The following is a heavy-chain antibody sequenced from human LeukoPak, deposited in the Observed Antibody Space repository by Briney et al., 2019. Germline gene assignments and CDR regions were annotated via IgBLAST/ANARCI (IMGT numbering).Heavy chain of an antibody. J-gene: IGHJ4*02. CDR3: ARENGGGVVDY. V-gene: IGHV4-61*02. CDR2: IYTSGST. Sequence: SQTLSLTCTVSGGSISSGSYYWSWIRQPAGKGLEWIGRIYTSGSTNYNPSLKSRVTISVDTSKNQSSLKLSSVTAADTAVYYCARENGGGVVDYWGQGTLVTVSS. CDR1: GGSISSGSYY. D-gene: IGHD2-8*02.